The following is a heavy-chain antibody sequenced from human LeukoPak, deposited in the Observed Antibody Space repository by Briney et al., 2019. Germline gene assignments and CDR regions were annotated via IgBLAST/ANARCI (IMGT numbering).Heavy chain of an antibody. D-gene: IGHD4-17*01. CDR2: ISGSGGST. CDR3: AKDFGGYYGDYIDY. CDR1: GFTFSSYA. V-gene: IGHV3-23*01. Sequence: GGSLRLSCAASGFTFSSYAMSWVRQAPGQGLELVSAISGSGGSTYYADSVKGRFTISRDNSKDTLYLQMNSLRAEDTAVYYCAKDFGGYYGDYIDYWGQGTLVTVSS. J-gene: IGHJ4*02.